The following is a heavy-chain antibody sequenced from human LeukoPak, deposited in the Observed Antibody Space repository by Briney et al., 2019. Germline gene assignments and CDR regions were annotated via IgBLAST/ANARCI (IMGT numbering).Heavy chain of an antibody. CDR2: ISYGGSNK. V-gene: IGHV3-30*18. CDR1: GFTFSSYG. Sequence: GGSLRLSCAASGFTFSSYGMRWVRQAPGKGLEWVAVISYGGSNKYYADSVKGRFTISRDNSKNTLYPQMNSLRAEDTAVYYCAKDLDSSGTDYWGQGTLVTVSS. CDR3: AKDLDSSGTDY. J-gene: IGHJ4*02. D-gene: IGHD3-22*01.